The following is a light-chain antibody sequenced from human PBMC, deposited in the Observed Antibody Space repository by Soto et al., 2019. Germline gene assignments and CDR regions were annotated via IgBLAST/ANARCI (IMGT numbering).Light chain of an antibody. CDR1: QSVLYSSNSQSY. CDR2: WAS. V-gene: IGKV4-1*01. J-gene: IGKJ2*01. CDR3: QQYYSSPYT. Sequence: DIVMTQSPDSLAVSLGERATINCKSNQSVLYSSNSQSYLAWYQQRPGQPPKLLIYWASTRKSGVPDRFSGRESGTDLTLTISSLQAEDVAVYYCQQYYSSPYTFGQGTKLGI.